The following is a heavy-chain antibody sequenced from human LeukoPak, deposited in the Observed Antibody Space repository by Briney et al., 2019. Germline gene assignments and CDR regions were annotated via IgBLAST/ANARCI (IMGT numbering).Heavy chain of an antibody. J-gene: IGHJ4*02. CDR3: ARDSGRHTPFDY. Sequence: SETLSLTCTVSGGSISSYYWSWIRQPPGKGLEWIGYIYYSGSTNYNPSLKSRVTISVDTSKNQFSLKLSSVTAADTAVHYCARDSGRHTPFDYWGQGTLVTVSS. CDR1: GGSISSYY. V-gene: IGHV4-59*01. CDR2: IYYSGST. D-gene: IGHD1-26*01.